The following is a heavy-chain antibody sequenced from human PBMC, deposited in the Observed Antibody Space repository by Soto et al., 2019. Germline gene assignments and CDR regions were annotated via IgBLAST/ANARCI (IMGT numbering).Heavy chain of an antibody. J-gene: IGHJ4*02. D-gene: IGHD4-17*01. CDR2: INPSGGST. CDR1: GYRFTGYY. V-gene: IGHV1-46*01. Sequence: ASVKVCCKGWGYRFTGYYGHWLRQSPGQGVEWMGIINPSGGSTSYAQKFQGRVTMTRDTSTSTVYMELSSLRSEDTAVYYCARDESLPYGDLDYWGQGTLVTVSS. CDR3: ARDESLPYGDLDY.